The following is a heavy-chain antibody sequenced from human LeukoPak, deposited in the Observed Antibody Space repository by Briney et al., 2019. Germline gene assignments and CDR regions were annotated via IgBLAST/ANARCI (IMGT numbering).Heavy chain of an antibody. CDR2: ISGSGDST. V-gene: IGHV3-23*01. D-gene: IGHD6-19*01. Sequence: GGSLRLSCAASGFTFSNYAMRWVRQAPGKGLEWVSGISGSGDSTYYADSVKGRFTISRDNSKNTLYLQMNSPRAEDTAVYFCARRSGVAVAGAFDYWGQGTLVTVSS. CDR3: ARRSGVAVAGAFDY. CDR1: GFTFSNYA. J-gene: IGHJ4*02.